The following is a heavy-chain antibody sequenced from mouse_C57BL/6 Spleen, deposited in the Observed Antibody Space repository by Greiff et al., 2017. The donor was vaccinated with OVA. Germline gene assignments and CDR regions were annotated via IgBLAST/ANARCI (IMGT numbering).Heavy chain of an antibody. CDR3: ARLSYWYFDV. Sequence: EVKVVESGGGLVKPGGSLKLSCAASGFTFSDYGMHWVRQAPEKGLEWVAYISSGSSNIYYADTMKGRFTISRDNAKNTLFLQMTSLRSEDTAMYYCARLSYWYFDVWGTGTTVTVSS. CDR1: GFTFSDYG. CDR2: ISSGSSNI. J-gene: IGHJ1*03. V-gene: IGHV5-17*01.